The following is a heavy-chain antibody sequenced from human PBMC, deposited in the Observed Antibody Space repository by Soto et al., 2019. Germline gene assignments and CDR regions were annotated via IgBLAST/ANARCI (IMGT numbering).Heavy chain of an antibody. V-gene: IGHV4-59*01. CDR1: GGSIGSYH. CDR3: ARERGHSYGYGMDV. Sequence: PSETLSLTCTVSGGSIGSYHWSWIRQSPGKGLEWIGYINYSGGTKYNPSPKSRVTISVDTSKDHFSLKLSSVTAADTAVYYCARERGHSYGYGMDVCGQGTTVPVS. D-gene: IGHD3-16*01. CDR2: INYSGGT. J-gene: IGHJ6*02.